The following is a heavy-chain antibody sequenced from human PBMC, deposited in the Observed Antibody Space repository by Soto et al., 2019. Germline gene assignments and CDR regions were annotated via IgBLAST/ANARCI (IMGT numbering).Heavy chain of an antibody. D-gene: IGHD4-4*01. CDR3: ARGTIEMTTVTRHTSWFDP. Sequence: PSETLSLTCTVSGGSISSGGYYWSWIRQHPGKGLEWIGYIYYSGSTYYNPSLKSRVTISVDTSKNQFSLKLSSVTAADTAVYYCARGTIEMTTVTRHTSWFDPWGQGTLVTVSS. J-gene: IGHJ5*02. CDR2: IYYSGST. V-gene: IGHV4-31*03. CDR1: GGSISSGGYY.